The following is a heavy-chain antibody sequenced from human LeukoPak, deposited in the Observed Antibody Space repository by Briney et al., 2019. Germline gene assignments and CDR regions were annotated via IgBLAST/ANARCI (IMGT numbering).Heavy chain of an antibody. D-gene: IGHD2-2*01. J-gene: IGHJ5*02. Sequence: ASVKVSCKASGYTFTGYYMHWVRQAPGQGLEWMGWINPNSGGTNYAQKFQGRVTMTRDTSNSTAYMELSRLRSDDTAVYYCARGPPYCSSTSCYSWFDPWGQGTLVTVSS. V-gene: IGHV1-2*02. CDR3: ARGPPYCSSTSCYSWFDP. CDR2: INPNSGGT. CDR1: GYTFTGYY.